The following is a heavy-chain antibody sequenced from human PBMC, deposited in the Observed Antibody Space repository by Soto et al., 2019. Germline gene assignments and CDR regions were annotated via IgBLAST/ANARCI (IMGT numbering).Heavy chain of an antibody. CDR1: GDSVSSNSAA. CDR3: ARASVAGGNNFDY. Sequence: QVQLQPSGPGLVKPSQTLSLTCAISGDSVSSNSAAWNWIRQSPSRGLEWLGRTYYRSKWYNDYVVSVKSRITINPDTAKNQFALQPNSVTPEDTAVYYCARASVAGGNNFDYWGQGTLVTVSS. J-gene: IGHJ4*02. V-gene: IGHV6-1*01. D-gene: IGHD6-19*01. CDR2: TYYRSKWYN.